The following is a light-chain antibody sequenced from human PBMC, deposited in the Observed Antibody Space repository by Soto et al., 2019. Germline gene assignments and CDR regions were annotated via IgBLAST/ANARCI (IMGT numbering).Light chain of an antibody. CDR3: QKYDTAPQT. Sequence: DIQMTQSPSSLSASVGDRVTITYRASQGINDYLAWYQQKPGKAPELLIYAASTLQSGVPSRFSGSGSGTDFTLTISSLQPEDVATYYCQKYDTAPQTFGPGTRVDIK. CDR1: QGINDY. CDR2: AAS. J-gene: IGKJ1*01. V-gene: IGKV1-27*01.